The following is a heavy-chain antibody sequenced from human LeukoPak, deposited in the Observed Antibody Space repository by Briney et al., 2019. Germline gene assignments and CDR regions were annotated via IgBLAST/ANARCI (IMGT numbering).Heavy chain of an antibody. Sequence: GGSLRLSCAASGFTFSSYGMHWVRQAPGKGLEWVAFIQYDGSKKYYADSVKGRFTVSRDNSKKTLYLQMNSLRTEDTAVYYCAKDRQQLVVNYYCYMDVWGKGTTVTVSS. CDR2: IQYDGSKK. CDR3: AKDRQQLVVNYYCYMDV. CDR1: GFTFSSYG. V-gene: IGHV3-30*02. D-gene: IGHD6-13*01. J-gene: IGHJ6*03.